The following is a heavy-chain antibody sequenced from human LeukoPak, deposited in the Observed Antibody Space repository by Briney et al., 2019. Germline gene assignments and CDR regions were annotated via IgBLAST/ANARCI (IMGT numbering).Heavy chain of an antibody. CDR2: TYYRSKWYN. CDR3: EKMVGGNIDY. J-gene: IGHJ4*02. Sequence: SQTLSLTCAISGDSVSSNSAAWNWIRQSPSRGLEWLGRTYYRSKWYNDYAVSVKSRITINPDASKNQFSLQLKSVTPEDTAVYYWEKMVGGNIDYGGQETLVTVSS. CDR1: GDSVSSNSAA. V-gene: IGHV6-1*01. D-gene: IGHD2-8*01.